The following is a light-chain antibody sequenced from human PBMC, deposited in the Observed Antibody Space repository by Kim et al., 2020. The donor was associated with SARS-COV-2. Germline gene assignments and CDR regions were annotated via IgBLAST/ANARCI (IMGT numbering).Light chain of an antibody. CDR1: SGSIASNY. CDR3: QSYDSSNWV. V-gene: IGLV6-57*02. Sequence: GKTVTISGTGSSGSIASNYVQWYQQRPGSAPTTVIYEDNQRPSGVPDRFSGSMDSSSNSASLTISGLKTEDEADYYCQSYDSSNWVFGGGTQLTVL. J-gene: IGLJ7*01. CDR2: EDN.